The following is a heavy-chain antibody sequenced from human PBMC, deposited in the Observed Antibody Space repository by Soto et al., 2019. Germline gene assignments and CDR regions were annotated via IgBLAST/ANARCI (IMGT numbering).Heavy chain of an antibody. Sequence: SETLSLTCSVSGGSVSDKTYYWSWIRQPPGKRLEWIGYVYYCGTTNYNPSLKSRVAISVDLSKNRFPLRLSSVTTADTALYYCARTTAVPNTLRSRNFFDDWGQGTLVTSP. V-gene: IGHV4-61*01. J-gene: IGHJ4*02. CDR1: GGSVSDKTYY. CDR2: VYYCGTT. D-gene: IGHD4-17*01. CDR3: ARTTAVPNTLRSRNFFDD.